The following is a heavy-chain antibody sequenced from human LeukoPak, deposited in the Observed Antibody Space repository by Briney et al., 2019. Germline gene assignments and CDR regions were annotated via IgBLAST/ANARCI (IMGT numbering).Heavy chain of an antibody. CDR3: ARDFSGWSVDP. V-gene: IGHV3-48*03. Sequence: GGSLRLSCAASGFTFSSYEMNWVCQAPGKGLEWVSYISSSGSTIYYADSVKGRFTISRDNAKNSLYLQMNSLRAEDTAVYYCARDFSGWSVDPWGQGTLVTVSS. J-gene: IGHJ5*02. D-gene: IGHD6-19*01. CDR1: GFTFSSYE. CDR2: ISSSGSTI.